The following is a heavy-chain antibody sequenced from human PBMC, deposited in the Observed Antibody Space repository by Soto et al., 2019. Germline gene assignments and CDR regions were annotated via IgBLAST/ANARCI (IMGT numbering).Heavy chain of an antibody. J-gene: IGHJ6*02. D-gene: IGHD3-3*02. CDR3: ARDQYHFRRGSYYYAMEP. Sequence: SETRSLTCTVSGGSVSSESHYWGWIRQTPGKGLEWLGYIYYTGSTNYNPSLKGRVTMSVERSRDQVSLRLRCVNRADTVVYYCARDQYHFRRGSYYYAMEPWGQGTKVPVSS. CDR1: GGSVSSESHY. CDR2: IYYTGST. V-gene: IGHV4-61*01.